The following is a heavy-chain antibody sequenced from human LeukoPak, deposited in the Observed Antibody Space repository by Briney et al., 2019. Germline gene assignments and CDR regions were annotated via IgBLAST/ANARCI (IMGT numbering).Heavy chain of an antibody. CDR3: ARDMSAPYCGGDCSPFDY. CDR1: GFTFSIHA. D-gene: IGHD2-21*01. Sequence: GGSLRLSCAASGFTFSIHAMSWVRQFPGKGLEWVSAISGSGGSTYYADSVKGRFTISRDNAKNSLYLQMNSLRAEDTAVYYCARDMSAPYCGGDCSPFDYLYQSTLVTV. V-gene: IGHV3-23*01. J-gene: IGHJ4*02. CDR2: ISGSGGST.